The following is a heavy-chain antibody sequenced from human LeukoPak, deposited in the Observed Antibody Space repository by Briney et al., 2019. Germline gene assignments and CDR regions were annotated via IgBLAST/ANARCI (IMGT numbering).Heavy chain of an antibody. CDR3: TKSSGAVGRGIEN. CDR2: INTSGGTA. V-gene: IGHV3-23*01. J-gene: IGHJ4*02. Sequence: GGSLRLSCAASGFTINTYAMSWVRQAPGKGLEWLSSINTSGGTAFYADSVKGRCTISRDNSKNTLYLQMDSLRAEDTAMYYCTKSSGAVGRGIENWGQGTLVTVSS. CDR1: GFTINTYA. D-gene: IGHD1-26*01.